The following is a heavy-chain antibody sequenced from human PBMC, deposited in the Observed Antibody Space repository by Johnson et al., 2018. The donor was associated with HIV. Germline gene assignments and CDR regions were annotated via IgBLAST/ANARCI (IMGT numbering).Heavy chain of an antibody. Sequence: QVQLVESGGGVVQPGRSLRLSCAASGFTFSSYAMHWVRQAPGKGLEWVAVISYDGSNKYYADSVKGRFTISRDNSKNTLYLQMNSLRAEDTAMDYCAREGASGYSFANCIDDAFDIWGQGTMVTVSS. D-gene: IGHD5-18*01. V-gene: IGHV3-30*04. CDR2: ISYDGSNK. J-gene: IGHJ3*02. CDR1: GFTFSSYA. CDR3: AREGASGYSFANCIDDAFDI.